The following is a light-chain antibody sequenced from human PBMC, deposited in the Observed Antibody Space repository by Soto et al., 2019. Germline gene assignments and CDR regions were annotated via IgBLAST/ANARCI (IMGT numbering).Light chain of an antibody. J-gene: IGLJ2*01. CDR3: SSYTSSSTL. CDR2: EVS. CDR1: SSDVGGYNH. Sequence: QSALTQPASVSGSPGQSITISCTGTSSDVGGYNHVSWYQQHPGKAPKLMIYEVSNRPSGVSNRFSGSKSGNTASLTISGLQAEDEADYYCSSYTSSSTLFGGGTKVTVL. V-gene: IGLV2-14*01.